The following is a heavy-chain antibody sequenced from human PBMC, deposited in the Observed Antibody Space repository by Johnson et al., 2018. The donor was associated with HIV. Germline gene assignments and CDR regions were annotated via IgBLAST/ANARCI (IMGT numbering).Heavy chain of an antibody. CDR3: ARERRSTNTWYVRDAFDI. D-gene: IGHD2-2*01. Sequence: VQLVASGGGAVRPGRSLRLPCAASGFTFDVSAMNWVRQAPGKGLEWVSGFTWAGDRTAYADSVKGRFTLSRDNAKKSLYVQMNSLRAEDTALYYCARERRSTNTWYVRDAFDIWGQGTMVTVSS. V-gene: IGHV3-20*04. J-gene: IGHJ3*02. CDR2: FTWAGDRT. CDR1: GFTFDVSA.